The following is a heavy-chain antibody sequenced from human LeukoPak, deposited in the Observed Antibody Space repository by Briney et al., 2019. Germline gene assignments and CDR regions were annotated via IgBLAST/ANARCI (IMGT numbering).Heavy chain of an antibody. D-gene: IGHD3-22*01. V-gene: IGHV4-59*01. CDR1: GGSISSYY. Sequence: PSETLSLTCTVAGGSISSYYWSWIRQPPGKGLEWIRYIYYSGSTNYNPSLKSRVTISVDTSKNQFSLKLSSVTAADTAVYYCARARSGSDYYIFDYWGQGTLVTVSS. J-gene: IGHJ4*02. CDR3: ARARSGSDYYIFDY. CDR2: IYYSGST.